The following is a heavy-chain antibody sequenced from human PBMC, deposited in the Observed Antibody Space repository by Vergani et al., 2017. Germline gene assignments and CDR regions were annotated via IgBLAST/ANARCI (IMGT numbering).Heavy chain of an antibody. CDR3: ARRSRACSSSWYGWCDP. J-gene: IGHJ5*02. CDR2: IYPGDSDT. V-gene: IGHV5-51*01. Sequence: EVQLVQSGAEVKKPGESLKISCKGSGYSFTSYWIGWVRQMPGKGLEWMGIIYPGDSDTRYSPSFPGQVTISADKSISTAYLQWSSLKASDTAMYYWARRSRACSSSWYGWCDPWGRGTLVTGSS. CDR1: GYSFTSYW. D-gene: IGHD6-13*01.